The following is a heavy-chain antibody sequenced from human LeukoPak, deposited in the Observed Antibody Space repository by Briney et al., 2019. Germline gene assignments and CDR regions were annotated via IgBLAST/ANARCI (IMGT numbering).Heavy chain of an antibody. J-gene: IGHJ4*02. CDR2: IYYSGST. CDR3: ARSHMGYSWNYDY. Sequence: ASETLSLTCTVSGGSISSYYWSWIRQPPGKGLEWIGYIYYSGSTNYNPSLKSRVTISVDTSKNQFSLKLSSVTAADTAVYYCARSHMGYSWNYDYWGQGTLVTVSS. CDR1: GGSISSYY. D-gene: IGHD1-7*01. V-gene: IGHV4-59*01.